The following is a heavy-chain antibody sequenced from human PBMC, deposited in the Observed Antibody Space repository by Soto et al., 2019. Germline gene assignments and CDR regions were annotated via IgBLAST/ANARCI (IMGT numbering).Heavy chain of an antibody. D-gene: IGHD3-3*01. CDR1: GGSISSGGYY. V-gene: IGHV4-31*03. CDR2: IYYSGST. CDR3: ASNRKRFLEWFQQYYFDY. J-gene: IGHJ4*02. Sequence: QVQLQESGPGLVKPSQTLSLTCTVSGGSISSGGYYWSWIRQHPGKGLGWIGYIYYSGSTYYNPSLKSRVTISVDTSKNQFSLKLSSVTAADTAVYYCASNRKRFLEWFQQYYFDYWGQGTLVTVSS.